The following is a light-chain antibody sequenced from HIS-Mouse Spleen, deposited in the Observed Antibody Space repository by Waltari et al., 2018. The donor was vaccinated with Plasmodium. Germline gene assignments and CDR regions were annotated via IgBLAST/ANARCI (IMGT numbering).Light chain of an antibody. CDR2: EFS. Sequence: QSALTQPPSVSGSPGQSVTISCPGTTSAVGSYTRVSWYQQPPCTAPKLMIYEFSNRPSGVPDRFSGSKSGNTASLTISGLQAEDEADYYCSSYTSSSTYVVFGGGTKLTVL. CDR3: SSYTSSSTYVV. V-gene: IGLV2-18*02. CDR1: TSAVGSYTR. J-gene: IGLJ2*01.